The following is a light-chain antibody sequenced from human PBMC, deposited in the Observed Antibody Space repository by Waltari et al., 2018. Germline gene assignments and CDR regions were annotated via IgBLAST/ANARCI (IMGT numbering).Light chain of an antibody. J-gene: IGLJ3*02. CDR2: INN. Sequence: QSVLTQPPSASGTPGQRVTISCSGSSSNIGSYIVNWYQQLPGTAPKLLIYINNQRPSGVPDRFSGSKSGTSASLAIRGLQSEDEADYYCAGWDDRLNGVVFGGGTKLTVL. V-gene: IGLV1-44*01. CDR1: SSNIGSYI. CDR3: AGWDDRLNGVV.